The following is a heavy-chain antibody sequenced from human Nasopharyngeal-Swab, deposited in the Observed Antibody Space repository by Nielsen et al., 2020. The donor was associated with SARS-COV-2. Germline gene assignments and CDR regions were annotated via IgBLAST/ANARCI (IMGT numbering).Heavy chain of an antibody. CDR1: GFTFSSDS. V-gene: IGHV3-48*04. CDR2: ISSSSSTI. Sequence: GESLKISCAASGFTFSSDSMNWVRQAPGKGLEWVAYISSSSSTIYYADSVKGRFTISRDNAKNSLYLQMNSLRAEDTAVYYCARERASGLVYWGQGTLFTVSS. J-gene: IGHJ4*02. D-gene: IGHD3-16*01. CDR3: ARERASGLVY.